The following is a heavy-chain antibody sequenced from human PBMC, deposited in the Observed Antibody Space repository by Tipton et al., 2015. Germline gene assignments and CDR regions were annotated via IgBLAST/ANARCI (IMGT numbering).Heavy chain of an antibody. Sequence: TLSLTCAVPAYSISTDYYWVWIRQPPGRALEWIGEIYPTTSTNYNPSLKSRVAMSVDMSKRRISLSLTSVTAADTAVYFCARDAWAGDSRGFYYIYGGQGTLVRVSS. D-gene: IGHD3-22*01. CDR2: IYPTTST. CDR1: AYSISTDYY. J-gene: IGHJ4*02. V-gene: IGHV4-38-2*02. CDR3: ARDAWAGDSRGFYYIY.